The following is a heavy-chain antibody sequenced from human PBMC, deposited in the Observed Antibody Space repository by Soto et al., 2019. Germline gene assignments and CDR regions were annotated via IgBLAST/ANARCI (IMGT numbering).Heavy chain of an antibody. CDR1: GLTFSSYG. V-gene: IGHV3-30*18. J-gene: IGHJ2*01. Sequence: QVQLVESGGGVVQPGTSLRLSCAASGLTFSSYGMHWVRQAPGKGLEWVAVISYDGSNKYYVDSVKGRFSISRDNSKSTLYLQMNSLRVDDTAVYYCAQEGSWFGERRYFDLWGRGTLVTVSS. CDR2: ISYDGSNK. D-gene: IGHD3-10*01. CDR3: AQEGSWFGERRYFDL.